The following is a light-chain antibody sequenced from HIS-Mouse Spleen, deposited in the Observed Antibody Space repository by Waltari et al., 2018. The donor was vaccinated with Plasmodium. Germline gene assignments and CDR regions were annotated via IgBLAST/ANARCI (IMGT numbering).Light chain of an antibody. Sequence: QSALTQPRSVSGSPGQSVTIPCTGTSSDVGGYNYVSWYQQHPGKAPKLMIYDVSTRPSGVPDRFSGSKSGNTASLTISGRQAEDEADYYCCSYAGSYTLVFGGGTKLTVL. J-gene: IGLJ2*01. CDR3: CSYAGSYTLV. CDR1: SSDVGGYNY. V-gene: IGLV2-11*01. CDR2: DVS.